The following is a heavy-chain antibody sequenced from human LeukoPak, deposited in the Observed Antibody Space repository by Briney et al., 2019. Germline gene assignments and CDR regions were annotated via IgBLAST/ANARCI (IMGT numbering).Heavy chain of an antibody. V-gene: IGHV3-30*18. CDR1: GFTFSSYG. CDR2: ISYDGSNK. CDR3: AKEHQQLGHFDY. Sequence: GGSLRPSCAASGFTFSSYGVHWVRQAPGKGLEWVAVISYDGSNKYYADSVKGRFTISRDNSKNTLYLQMNSLRAEDTAVYYCAKEHQQLGHFDYWGQGTLVTVSP. D-gene: IGHD6-13*01. J-gene: IGHJ4*02.